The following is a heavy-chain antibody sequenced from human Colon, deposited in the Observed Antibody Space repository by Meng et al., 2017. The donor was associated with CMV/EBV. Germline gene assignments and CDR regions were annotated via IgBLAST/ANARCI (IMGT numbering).Heavy chain of an antibody. J-gene: IGHJ4*02. V-gene: IGHV3-30*04. CDR3: ARDKGTGAFDY. D-gene: IGHD3/OR15-3a*01. CDR1: GFTFSSYA. Sequence: GESLKISWAASGFTFSSYAMHWVRQAPGKGLEWVAFISYDGSKKKYADSVTGRFTISRDTPKDTLYLEVNSLKTDDTAIYYCARDKGTGAFDYWGQGSLVTVSS. CDR2: ISYDGSKK.